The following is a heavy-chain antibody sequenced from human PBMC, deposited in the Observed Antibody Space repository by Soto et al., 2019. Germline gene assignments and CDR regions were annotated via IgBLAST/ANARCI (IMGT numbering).Heavy chain of an antibody. J-gene: IGHJ1*01. D-gene: IGHD1-1*01. CDR2: VRPKSGNT. Sequence: QIQLVQSGAEVKKPGASVKVSCKASGYNFFDYGVSWVRQAPGQGLEWMGWVRPKSGNTDYARKVQSRVTMTTDTATMTAYMELRGLISDDTAVYYFARGRTVSSIGPLMVWGQGTLVSVSS. CDR1: GYNFFDYG. V-gene: IGHV1-18*01. CDR3: ARGRTVSSIGPLMV.